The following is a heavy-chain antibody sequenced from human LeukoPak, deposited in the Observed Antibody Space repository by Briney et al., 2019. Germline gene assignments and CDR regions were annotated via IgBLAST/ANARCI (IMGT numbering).Heavy chain of an antibody. CDR2: IIPIFGTA. V-gene: IGHV1-69*13. J-gene: IGHJ4*02. CDR3: ARAGGAAAGQFDY. D-gene: IGHD6-13*01. Sequence: SVKVSCKASGYTFTSYGISWVRQAPGQGLEWMGGIIPIFGTANSAQKFQGRVTITADESTSTAYMELSSLRPEDTAVYYCARAGGAAAGQFDYWGQGTLVTVSS. CDR1: GYTFTSYG.